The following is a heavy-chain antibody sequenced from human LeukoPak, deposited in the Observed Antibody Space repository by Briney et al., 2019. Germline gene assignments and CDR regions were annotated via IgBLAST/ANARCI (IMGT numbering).Heavy chain of an antibody. Sequence: GGSLRLSCAASGFTFSNYWMHWVRQAPGKGLVWVSRINSDGLITNYADSVKGRFTVSRDNPMNTLYLQMNSLRVEDTAVYYCVREGGGSFLDSFDIWGQGKLVTVSS. J-gene: IGHJ3*02. CDR1: GFTFSNYW. CDR3: VREGGGSFLDSFDI. D-gene: IGHD2-15*01. V-gene: IGHV3-74*01. CDR2: INSDGLIT.